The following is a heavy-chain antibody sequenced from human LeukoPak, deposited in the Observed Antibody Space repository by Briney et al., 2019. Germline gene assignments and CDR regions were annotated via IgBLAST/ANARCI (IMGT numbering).Heavy chain of an antibody. Sequence: GGSLRLSCAASGFTFSSYAMHWVRQAPGKGLEWVAVISYDGSNKYYADSVKGRFTISRDNSKNTLYLQMNSLRAEDTAVYYCARNGIYDSRYYYYYGMDVWGQGTTVTVSS. V-gene: IGHV3-30-3*01. D-gene: IGHD3-22*01. CDR2: ISYDGSNK. CDR3: ARNGIYDSRYYYYYGMDV. J-gene: IGHJ6*02. CDR1: GFTFSSYA.